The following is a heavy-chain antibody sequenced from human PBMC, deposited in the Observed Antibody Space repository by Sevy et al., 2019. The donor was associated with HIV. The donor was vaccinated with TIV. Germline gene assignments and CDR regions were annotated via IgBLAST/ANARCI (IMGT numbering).Heavy chain of an antibody. J-gene: IGHJ6*03. CDR3: AREGGCTLSYYYYYMDV. Sequence: GGSLRLSCAASGFTFSSYAMHWVRQAPGKGLEWVAVISYDGSNKYYADSVKGRFTISRDNSKNTLYLQMNSLRAEDTAVYYCAREGGCTLSYYYYYMDVWGKGTTVTVSS. D-gene: IGHD3-10*01. CDR1: GFTFSSYA. V-gene: IGHV3-30-3*01. CDR2: ISYDGSNK.